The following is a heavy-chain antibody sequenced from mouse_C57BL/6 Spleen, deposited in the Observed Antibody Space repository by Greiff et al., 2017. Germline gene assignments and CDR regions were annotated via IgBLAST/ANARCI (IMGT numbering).Heavy chain of an antibody. Sequence: EVKLMESGGDLVKPGGSLKLSCAASGFTFSSYGMSWVRQTPDKRLEWVATISSGGSYTYYPDSVKGRFTISRDNAKNTLYLQMSSLKSEDTAMYYGAREGDGSFAYWGQGTLVTVSA. CDR1: GFTFSSYG. D-gene: IGHD2-3*01. CDR2: ISSGGSYT. CDR3: AREGDGSFAY. V-gene: IGHV5-6*01. J-gene: IGHJ3*01.